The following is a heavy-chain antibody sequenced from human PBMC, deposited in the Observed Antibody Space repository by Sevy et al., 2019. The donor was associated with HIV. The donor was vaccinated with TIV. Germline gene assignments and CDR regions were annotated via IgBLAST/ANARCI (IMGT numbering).Heavy chain of an antibody. Sequence: GGSLRLSCAASGFTFSDHYMEWVRQAPGKGLEWVGRIRNKADSYTTEYAASVKGGFTISRDDSKNSLYLLMNSLKTEDTAVYYCATHAGIAAAGRVFDYWGQGTLLTVSS. V-gene: IGHV3-72*01. CDR1: GFTFSDHY. CDR3: ATHAGIAAAGRVFDY. J-gene: IGHJ4*02. CDR2: IRNKADSYTT. D-gene: IGHD6-13*01.